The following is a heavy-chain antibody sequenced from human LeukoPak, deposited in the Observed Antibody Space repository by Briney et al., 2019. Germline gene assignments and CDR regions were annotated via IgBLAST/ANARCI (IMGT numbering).Heavy chain of an antibody. D-gene: IGHD1-20*01. V-gene: IGHV4-34*01. Sequence: SETLSLTCAVYGGSFSGYYWSWIRQPPGKGLEWIGEINHSGSTNYNPSLKSRVTISADTSKNQFSLKLSSVTAADTAVYYCARDPITGTNPYYFDYWGQGTLVTVSS. CDR1: GGSFSGYY. J-gene: IGHJ4*02. CDR3: ARDPITGTNPYYFDY. CDR2: INHSGST.